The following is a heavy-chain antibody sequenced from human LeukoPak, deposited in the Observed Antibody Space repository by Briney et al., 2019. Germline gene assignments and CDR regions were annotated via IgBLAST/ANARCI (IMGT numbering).Heavy chain of an antibody. CDR2: ISSSGSYT. CDR1: GFTFSDYY. Sequence: GGSLRLSCAASGFTFSDYYMSWIRQASGKGLEWVSYISSSGSYTNYADSVKGRFTISRDNAKNSLYLQMNSLRAEDTAVYYCARAPHYSNYGPYYYGMDVWGQGTTVTVSS. J-gene: IGHJ6*02. V-gene: IGHV3-11*06. CDR3: ARAPHYSNYGPYYYGMDV. D-gene: IGHD4-11*01.